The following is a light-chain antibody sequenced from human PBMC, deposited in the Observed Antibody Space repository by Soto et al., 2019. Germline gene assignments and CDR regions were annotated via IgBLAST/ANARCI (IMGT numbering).Light chain of an antibody. CDR1: SSDVGGYNY. Sequence: QSVLTQPPSASGSPGQSVTISCTGTSSDVGGYNYVSWYQQHPGKAPKLMIYEVSKRPSGVPDRFSGSKSGNTASLTVSGLQAEDEADYYCQSYDSNLVGLVFGAGTKLTVL. J-gene: IGLJ3*02. CDR3: QSYDSNLVGLV. CDR2: EVS. V-gene: IGLV2-8*01.